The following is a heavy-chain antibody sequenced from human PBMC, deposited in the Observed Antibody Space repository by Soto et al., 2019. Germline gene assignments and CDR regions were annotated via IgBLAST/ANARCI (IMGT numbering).Heavy chain of an antibody. V-gene: IGHV1-2*04. CDR3: ARALTVFPRDSYYYAVDV. Sequence: QGQLVQSGAEVKEPGASVTVSCKASGYTFTGYYIHWVRQAPGQGLEWMGWINPNTGATNYAQTFQGWPITPRDPSVTTAYMGPRGLSSEEPAVYYCARALTVFPRDSYYYAVDVWGKGTTVTVSS. CDR2: INPNTGAT. J-gene: IGHJ6*04. D-gene: IGHD3-16*01. CDR1: GYTFTGYY.